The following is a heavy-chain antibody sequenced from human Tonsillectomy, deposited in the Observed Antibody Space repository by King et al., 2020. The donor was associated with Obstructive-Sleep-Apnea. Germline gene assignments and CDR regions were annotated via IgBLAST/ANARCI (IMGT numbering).Heavy chain of an antibody. D-gene: IGHD3-22*01. J-gene: IGHJ5*02. CDR1: GYSFTSYW. CDR2: IYPSDSYT. V-gene: IGHV5-10-1*01. Sequence: QLVQSGAEVKKPGESLRISCKGSGYSFTSYWISWVRQMPGKGLEWMGRIYPSDSYTNYSPTFQSHVTISADKPISTAYLQWSSLKASDTAMYYSARLNSYDSSGYSDWLDAWGQGTLVTVSS. CDR3: ARLNSYDSSGYSDWLDA.